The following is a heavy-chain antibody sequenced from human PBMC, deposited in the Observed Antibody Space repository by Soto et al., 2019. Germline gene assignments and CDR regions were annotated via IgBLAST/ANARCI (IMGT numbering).Heavy chain of an antibody. D-gene: IGHD3-9*01. CDR2: ISNDGSNK. V-gene: IGHV3-30*18. CDR1: GFSLSTYG. Sequence: PGGSLRLSCAASGFSLSTYGIHWVRQAPGKGLEWVAVISNDGSNKHFADSVKGRFTISRDNSKDTLYLQMNSLRAEDTAVYYCAKDGYEILTGYPSGMDVWGQGTTVTVSS. J-gene: IGHJ6*02. CDR3: AKDGYEILTGYPSGMDV.